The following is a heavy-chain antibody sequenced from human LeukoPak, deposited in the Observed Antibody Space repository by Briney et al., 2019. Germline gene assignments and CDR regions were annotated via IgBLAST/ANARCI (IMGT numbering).Heavy chain of an antibody. CDR1: GFIFSTYS. J-gene: IGHJ5*02. CDR3: AGGDYGEDNWFDP. D-gene: IGHD4-17*01. V-gene: IGHV3-48*02. Sequence: PGGSLRLSCAASGFIFSTYSMNWVRQAPGKGLEWVSYISSSSRTIYYADSVKGRFTISRDNAKNSLYLQMSSLRDEDTAVYYCAGGDYGEDNWFDPWGQGTLVTVSS. CDR2: ISSSSRTI.